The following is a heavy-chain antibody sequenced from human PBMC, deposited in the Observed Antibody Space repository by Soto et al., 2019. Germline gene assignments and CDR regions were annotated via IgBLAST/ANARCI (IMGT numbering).Heavy chain of an antibody. CDR2: FDPEDGET. CDR1: GYSLTELS. Sequence: TSVKVSCEVSGYSLTELSRHWVRQAPGKGLERMGGFDPEDGETIYAQKFQGRVTMTEDTSTDTAYMELSSLRSEDTAVYYCATGKFLRITIFGVAPAAFDFWGQGTMVPVSS. V-gene: IGHV1-24*01. J-gene: IGHJ3*01. D-gene: IGHD3-3*01. CDR3: ATGKFLRITIFGVAPAAFDF.